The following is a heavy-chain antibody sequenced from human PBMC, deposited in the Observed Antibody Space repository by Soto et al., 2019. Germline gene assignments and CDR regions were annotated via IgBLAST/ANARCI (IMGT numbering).Heavy chain of an antibody. CDR3: ARDPREYCGDYCYRFPFDP. CDR1: GYSFTSYG. J-gene: IGHJ5*02. Sequence: GASVKVSCKASGYSFTSYGISWVRQAPGQGLEWMGWISAYNGNTNYAQKLQGRVTMTTDTSTSTAYMELRSLRSDDTAVYYCARDPREYCGDYCYRFPFDPWGQGTQVTVSS. D-gene: IGHD2-21*01. V-gene: IGHV1-18*01. CDR2: ISAYNGNT.